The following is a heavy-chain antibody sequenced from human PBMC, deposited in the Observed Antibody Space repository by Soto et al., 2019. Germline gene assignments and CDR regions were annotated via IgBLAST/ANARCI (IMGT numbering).Heavy chain of an antibody. CDR1: GGSFSGYY. CDR2: INHSGST. V-gene: IGHV4-34*09. J-gene: IGHJ4*02. Sequence: TLSLTCAVYGGSFSGYYWTWIRQPPGTGLEWIGEINHSGSTNYNPSLTSRVTISVDTSRNQFSLQLTSVSAADTAVYYCATRPSGDKVDSWGQGILVTVSS. D-gene: IGHD7-27*01. CDR3: ATRPSGDKVDS.